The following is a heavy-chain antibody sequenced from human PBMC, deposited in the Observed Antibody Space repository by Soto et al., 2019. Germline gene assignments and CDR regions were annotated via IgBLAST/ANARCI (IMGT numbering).Heavy chain of an antibody. CDR3: ARAELERGEVGYFGMDV. CDR1: GGTFSSYF. J-gene: IGHJ6*02. CDR2: IIPVFGTT. Sequence: QVQLVQSGAEVKKPGSSVTVACKASGGTFSSYFINWVRQAPGQGLEWVGGIIPVFGTTNYGEKFKGRVTITADESTSTAYMELSSLRSDDTAIYYCARAELERGEVGYFGMDVWGQGTTVTVSS. V-gene: IGHV1-69*01. D-gene: IGHD1-1*01.